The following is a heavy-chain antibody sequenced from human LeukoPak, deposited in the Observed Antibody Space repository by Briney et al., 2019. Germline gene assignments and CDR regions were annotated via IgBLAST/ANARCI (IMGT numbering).Heavy chain of an antibody. CDR3: ASLKSDCSGGSCDSDPFDI. Sequence: SETLSLTCTVSGGSISSSSYYWGWIRQPPGKQLEWIGSMYYSGTTYYNPSLKSRVIIFVDTSKNQFSLKLSSVTAADTAVYYCASLKSDCSGGSCDSDPFDIWGQGTMVTVSS. V-gene: IGHV4-39*01. D-gene: IGHD2-15*01. CDR2: MYYSGTT. CDR1: GGSISSSSYY. J-gene: IGHJ3*02.